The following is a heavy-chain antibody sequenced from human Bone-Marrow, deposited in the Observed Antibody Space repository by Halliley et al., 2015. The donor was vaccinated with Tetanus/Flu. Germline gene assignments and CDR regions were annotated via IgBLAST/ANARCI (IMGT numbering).Heavy chain of an antibody. CDR3: AREKTVAVVICDYDYGMDC. D-gene: IGHD3-22*01. V-gene: IGHV3-7*01. J-gene: IGHJ6*02. Sequence: SLRLSCAASGFTFRSYWMSWVRQAPGKGLEWVANIKQDGSEKYYGDSVKGRSTISRDNAKNSLYLQMNSLRAEDTAVYYCAREKTVAVVICDYDYGMDCWGQGPTVTLSS. CDR1: GFTFRSYW. CDR2: IKQDGSEK.